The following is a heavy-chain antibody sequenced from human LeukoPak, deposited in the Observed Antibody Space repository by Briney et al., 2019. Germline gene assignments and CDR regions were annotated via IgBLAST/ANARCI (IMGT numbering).Heavy chain of an antibody. V-gene: IGHV3-20*04. CDR2: INWYGGST. CDR1: GFTFDDYG. CDR3: VRLRRNSDTSGFYYYYDY. D-gene: IGHD3-22*01. J-gene: IGHJ1*01. Sequence: PGWSLILPCAASGFTFDDYGMSWFRQHPGKGLEWVTGINWYGGSTGYADPVKGRLTISRDNAKNSLYLQMNRLTAEDTAVYYCVRLRRNSDTSGFYYYYDYWGQGTLVTVSS.